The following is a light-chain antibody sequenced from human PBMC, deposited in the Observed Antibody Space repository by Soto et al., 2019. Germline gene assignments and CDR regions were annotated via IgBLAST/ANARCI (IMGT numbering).Light chain of an antibody. J-gene: IGLJ1*01. CDR2: DVS. V-gene: IGLV2-14*03. Sequence: QSALTQPASVSGSPGQSITISCTGTSSDVGGYNYVSWYQQQSGKAPKLIIYDVSHRPSGVSNRFSGSKSGNTASLTISGLQDEDEAYYCCYSNISSHAYVFGIGTKLTVL. CDR3: YSNISSHAYV. CDR1: SSDVGGYNY.